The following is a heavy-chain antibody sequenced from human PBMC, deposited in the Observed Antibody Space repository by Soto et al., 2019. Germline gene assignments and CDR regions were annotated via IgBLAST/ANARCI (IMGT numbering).Heavy chain of an antibody. D-gene: IGHD3-22*01. CDR2: IVVGSGNT. CDR3: AADKDYYDSSGSY. J-gene: IGHJ6*04. Sequence: SVKVSCKASGFTFTSSSVQWVRQARGQRLEWIGWIVVGSGNTNYAQKFQERVTITRDTSTSTAYMELSSLRSEDTAVYYCAADKDYYDSSGSYWGKGTTVTVSS. CDR1: GFTFTSSS. V-gene: IGHV1-58*01.